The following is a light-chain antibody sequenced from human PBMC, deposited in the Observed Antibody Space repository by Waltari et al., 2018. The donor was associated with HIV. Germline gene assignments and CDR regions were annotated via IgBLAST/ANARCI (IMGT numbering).Light chain of an antibody. CDR2: ALH. CDR1: DSDFILYKF. CDR3: ASLAGDNTVM. J-gene: IGLJ3*02. Sequence: AVTQPASVSGLPGQSTTISCTGADSDFILYKFVSWYQQHSGKPPRLILYALHRRPSGVSDRFSGSMSGNTASLTISGLRAEDEGHYYCASLAGDNTVMFGGGTTVTVL. V-gene: IGLV2-14*03.